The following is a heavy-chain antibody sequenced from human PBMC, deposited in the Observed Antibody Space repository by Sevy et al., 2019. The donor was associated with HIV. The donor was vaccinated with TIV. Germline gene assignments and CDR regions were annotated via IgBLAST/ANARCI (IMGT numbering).Heavy chain of an antibody. V-gene: IGHV3-23*01. Sequence: GGSLRLSCAASGFTFSKYSMSWVLQPPGKGLEWVSTLSFGCGEINYADSVNGRFTISRDNSKSSVYLQMNNLRPEDTAVYYCAREGCTKPHDYWGQGTLVTVSS. D-gene: IGHD2-8*01. CDR2: LSFGCGEI. CDR3: AREGCTKPHDY. CDR1: GFTFSKYS. J-gene: IGHJ4*02.